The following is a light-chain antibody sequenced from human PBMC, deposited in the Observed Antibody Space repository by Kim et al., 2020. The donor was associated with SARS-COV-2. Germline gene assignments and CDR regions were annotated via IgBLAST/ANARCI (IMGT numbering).Light chain of an antibody. V-gene: IGLV9-49*01. CDR2: VGTGGIVG. Sequence: QPVLTQPPSASASLGASVTLTCTLSSGYSNYKVDWYQQRPGKGPRFVMRVGTGGIVGSKGDGIPDRFSVLGSGLNRYLTIKNIQEEDEGDYHCGADHVSGNNFVFVFGGGTQLTVL. CDR3: GADHVSGNNFVFV. CDR1: SGYSNYK. J-gene: IGLJ3*02.